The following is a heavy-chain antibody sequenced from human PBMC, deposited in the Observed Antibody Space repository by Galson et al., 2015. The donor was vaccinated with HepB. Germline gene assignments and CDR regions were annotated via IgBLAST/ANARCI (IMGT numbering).Heavy chain of an antibody. CDR3: ATSIDTAGEY. J-gene: IGHJ4*02. Sequence: SLRLSCAASGFSFSSYWMSWVRQAPGKGLEWVANIKQDGSMKYYVDSVKGRFAISRDNGKSSLYLQMHSLRAEDTAVYYCATSIDTAGEYWGQGTLVTVSS. V-gene: IGHV3-7*03. CDR2: IKQDGSMK. D-gene: IGHD5-18*01. CDR1: GFSFSSYW.